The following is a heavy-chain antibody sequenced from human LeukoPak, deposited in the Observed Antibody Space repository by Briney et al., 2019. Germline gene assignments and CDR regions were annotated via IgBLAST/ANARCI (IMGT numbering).Heavy chain of an antibody. CDR2: IYYSGST. J-gene: IGHJ4*02. Sequence: PSETLSLTCTVSGGSISSSSYYWGWIRQPPGKGLEWIGSIYYSGSTNYNPSLKSRVTISVDTSKNQFSLKLSSVTAADTAVYYCARDRYPGYVDYWGQGTLVTVSS. CDR3: ARDRYPGYVDY. V-gene: IGHV4-39*07. CDR1: GGSISSSSYY. D-gene: IGHD3-16*02.